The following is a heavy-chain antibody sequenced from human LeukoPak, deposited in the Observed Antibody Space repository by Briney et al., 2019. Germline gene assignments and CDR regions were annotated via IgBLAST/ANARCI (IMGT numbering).Heavy chain of an antibody. Sequence: ASVKVSCKASGGTFSSYAISWVRQAPGQGLEWMGWINPNSGGTNYAQKFQGRVTMTRDTSISTAYMELSRLRSDDTAVYYCARDLDSNYYYYYMDVWGKGTTVTVSS. D-gene: IGHD4-11*01. J-gene: IGHJ6*03. CDR2: INPNSGGT. CDR3: ARDLDSNYYYYYMDV. CDR1: GGTFSSYA. V-gene: IGHV1-2*02.